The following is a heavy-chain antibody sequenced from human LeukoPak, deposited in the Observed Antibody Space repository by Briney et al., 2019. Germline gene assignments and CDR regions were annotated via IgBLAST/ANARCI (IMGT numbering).Heavy chain of an antibody. CDR1: GGTFSSYA. V-gene: IGHV1-69*06. Sequence: ASVKVSCKASGGTFSSYAISWVRQAPGQGLEWMGGIIPIFGTANYAQKFQGRVTMTEDTSTDTAYMELSSLRSEDTAVYYCATSYYYGSGSYYQEAFDIWGQGTMVTVSS. CDR2: IIPIFGTA. D-gene: IGHD3-10*01. J-gene: IGHJ3*02. CDR3: ATSYYYGSGSYYQEAFDI.